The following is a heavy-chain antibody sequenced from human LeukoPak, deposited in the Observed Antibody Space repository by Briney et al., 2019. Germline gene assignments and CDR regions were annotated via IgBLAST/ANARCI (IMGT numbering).Heavy chain of an antibody. CDR1: GGSISSYY. J-gene: IGHJ5*02. V-gene: IGHV4-59*01. CDR3: AREITIFGVVRFVP. D-gene: IGHD3-3*01. Sequence: SETLSLTCTVSGGSISSYYWSWIRQPPGKGLEWIGYIYYSGSTNYNPSLKSRVTISVDTSKNQFSLKLSSVTAADTAVYYCAREITIFGVVRFVPWGQGTLVTVSS. CDR2: IYYSGST.